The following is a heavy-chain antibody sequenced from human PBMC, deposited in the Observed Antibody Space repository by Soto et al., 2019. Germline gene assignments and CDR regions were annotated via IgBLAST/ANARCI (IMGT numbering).Heavy chain of an antibody. CDR3: ASGGIDGYSYGNDAFDI. CDR1: GGTFSSYA. V-gene: IGHV1-69*13. J-gene: IGHJ3*02. Sequence: ASVKVSCKASGGTFSSYAISWVRQAPGQGLEWMGGIIPIFGTANYAQKFQGRATITADESTSTAYMELSSLRSEDTAVYYCASGGIDGYSYGNDAFDIWGQGTMVTVSS. D-gene: IGHD5-18*01. CDR2: IIPIFGTA.